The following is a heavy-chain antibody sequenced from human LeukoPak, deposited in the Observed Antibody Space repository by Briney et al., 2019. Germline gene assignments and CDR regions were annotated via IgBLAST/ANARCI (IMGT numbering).Heavy chain of an antibody. V-gene: IGHV3-23*01. Sequence: GGSLRLSCAASGFTFSSYAMSWVRQAPGKGLGWVSAISDSGGSTYYADSVKGRFTISRDNSKNTLYLQMNSLRAEDTAVYYCAKNPRYFDWLLLPADFDYWGQGTLVTVSS. CDR2: ISDSGGST. D-gene: IGHD3-9*01. J-gene: IGHJ4*02. CDR1: GFTFSSYA. CDR3: AKNPRYFDWLLLPADFDY.